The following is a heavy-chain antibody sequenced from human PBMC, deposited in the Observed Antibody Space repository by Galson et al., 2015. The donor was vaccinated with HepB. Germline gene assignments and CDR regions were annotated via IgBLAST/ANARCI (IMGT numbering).Heavy chain of an antibody. CDR3: ARDDAVNYYFDY. V-gene: IGHV3-74*01. CDR1: GLTFSNYF. Sequence: SLRLSCAASGLTFSNYFMHWVRQVPGKGLVWVSRINREGTITNYADSVKGRFTISRDNAKNTLYLQMNSLRAEDTAVYYCARDDAVNYYFDYWGQGTLVSVSS. J-gene: IGHJ4*02. D-gene: IGHD3-22*01. CDR2: INREGTIT.